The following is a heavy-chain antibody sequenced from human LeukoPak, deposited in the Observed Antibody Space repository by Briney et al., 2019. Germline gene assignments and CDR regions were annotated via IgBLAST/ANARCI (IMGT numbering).Heavy chain of an antibody. Sequence: GGSLRLSCAASGFTFSSYAMSWVRQAPGEGLEWGSAISGSGDSTYYADSVKGRFTISRDNSKNTLYLQMNSLRADDTAVYYCVKDEGGVQLAYWGQGTLVTVSS. CDR2: ISGSGDST. D-gene: IGHD1-1*01. CDR3: VKDEGGVQLAY. CDR1: GFTFSSYA. J-gene: IGHJ4*02. V-gene: IGHV3-23*01.